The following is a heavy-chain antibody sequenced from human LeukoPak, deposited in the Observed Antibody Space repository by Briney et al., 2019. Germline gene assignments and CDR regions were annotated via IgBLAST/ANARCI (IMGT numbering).Heavy chain of an antibody. CDR1: GFTVSSIH. J-gene: IGHJ3*02. CDR3: ARGGRGSAAVVAPRSFDI. CDR2: TYTGGNS. Sequence: GGSLRLSCAASGFTVSSIHMVWVRQAPGKGLEWVSVTYTGGNSYYADSVKGRFIISRDISKNTLYLQMNSLRAEDSALYFCARGGRGSAAVVAPRSFDIWGQGTMVTVSS. V-gene: IGHV3-53*01. D-gene: IGHD3-22*01.